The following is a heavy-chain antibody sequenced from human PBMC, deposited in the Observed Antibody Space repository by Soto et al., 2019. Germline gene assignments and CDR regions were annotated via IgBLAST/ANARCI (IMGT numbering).Heavy chain of an antibody. CDR2: IYPGDSDT. D-gene: IGHD3-9*01. CDR1: GYSFTSYW. Sequence: GESLKISCKGSGYSFTSYWIGWVRQMPGKGLEWMGIIYPGDSDTRYSPSFQGQVTISADKSITTAYLQWSGLKASDTAMYYCVRLATGYTNWFDRWGQGTLVTVSS. V-gene: IGHV5-51*01. CDR3: VRLATGYTNWFDR. J-gene: IGHJ5*02.